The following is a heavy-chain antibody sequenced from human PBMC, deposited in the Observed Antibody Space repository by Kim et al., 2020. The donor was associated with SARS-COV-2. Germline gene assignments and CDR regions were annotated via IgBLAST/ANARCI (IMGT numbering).Heavy chain of an antibody. CDR1: GDSVSSNSAA. CDR2: TYYRSKWYD. V-gene: IGHV6-1*01. Sequence: SQTLSLTCAISGDSVSSNSAAWNWIRQSPSRGLEWLGRTYYRSKWYDDYAVSVKSRITINPDTSKNQFSLQLKSVTPEDTAVYYCARVQGHCSGGSCQYWFDPWGQGTLVTVSS. D-gene: IGHD2-15*01. CDR3: ARVQGHCSGGSCQYWFDP. J-gene: IGHJ5*02.